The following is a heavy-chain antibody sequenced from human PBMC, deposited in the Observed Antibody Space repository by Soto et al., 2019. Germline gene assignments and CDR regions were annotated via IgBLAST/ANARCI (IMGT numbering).Heavy chain of an antibody. J-gene: IGHJ4*02. CDR3: ARDYPGYEVFDV. V-gene: IGHV3-48*03. Sequence: GGSLRLSCAASGFSFSAHDLNWVRQAPGKGLEWISYIDPSGNTMHYADSVKGRFTISRDNAKNSLYLHMNSLRAEDTAVYYCARDYPGYEVFDVWGQGTSVTVSS. CDR1: GFSFSAHD. CDR2: IDPSGNTM. D-gene: IGHD1-1*01.